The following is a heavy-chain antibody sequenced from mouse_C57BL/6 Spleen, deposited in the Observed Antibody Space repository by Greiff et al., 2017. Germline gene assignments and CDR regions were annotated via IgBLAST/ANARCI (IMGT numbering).Heavy chain of an antibody. CDR3: ATGYYFDY. CDR2: IDPSDSYT. Sequence: QVQLQQPGAELVMPGASVKLSCKASGYTFTSYWMHWVKQRPGQGLEWIGEIDPSDSYTNYNQKFKGKSTLTVDKSSSTAYMQRSSLTSEDSAVYYCATGYYFDYWGQGTTLTVSS. J-gene: IGHJ2*01. V-gene: IGHV1-69*01. CDR1: GYTFTSYW.